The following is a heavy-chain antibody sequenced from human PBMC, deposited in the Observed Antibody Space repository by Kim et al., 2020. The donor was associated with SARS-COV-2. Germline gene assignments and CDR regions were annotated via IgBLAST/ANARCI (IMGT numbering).Heavy chain of an antibody. CDR3: ARHKSGYGSGSYYNVGTNYGMDV. D-gene: IGHD3-10*01. J-gene: IGHJ6*02. Sequence: SETLSLTCTVSGGSISSSSYYWGWIRQPPGKGLEWIGSIYYSGSTYYNPSLKSRVTISVDTSKNQFSLKLSSVTAADTAVYYCARHKSGYGSGSYYNVGTNYGMDVWGQGPTVTVSS. CDR2: IYYSGST. CDR1: GGSISSSSYY. V-gene: IGHV4-39*01.